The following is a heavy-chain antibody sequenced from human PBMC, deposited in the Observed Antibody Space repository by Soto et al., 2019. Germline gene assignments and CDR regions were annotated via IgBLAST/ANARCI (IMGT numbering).Heavy chain of an antibody. CDR1: GGSFSGYY. CDR3: ARAAPITMVRGVILGDYYMDV. J-gene: IGHJ6*03. D-gene: IGHD3-10*01. V-gene: IGHV4-34*01. CDR2: INHSGST. Sequence: SETLSLTCAVYGGSFSGYYWSWIRQPPGKGLEWIGEINHSGSTNYNPSLKSRVTISVDTSKNQFSLKLSSVTAADTAVYYCARAAPITMVRGVILGDYYMDVWGKGTTVTVSS.